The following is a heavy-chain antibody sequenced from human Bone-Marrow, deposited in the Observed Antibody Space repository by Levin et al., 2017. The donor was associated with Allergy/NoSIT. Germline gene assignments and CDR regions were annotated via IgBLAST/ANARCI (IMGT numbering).Heavy chain of an antibody. CDR2: ISGSGGST. CDR3: AKDQGLIPPEYCSSTSCGKVDYGMDV. D-gene: IGHD2-2*01. CDR1: GFTFSSYA. Sequence: GESLKISCAASGFTFSSYAMSWVRQAPGKGLEWVSAISGSGGSTYYADSVKGRFTISRDNSKNTLYLQMNSLRAEDTAVYYCAKDQGLIPPEYCSSTSCGKVDYGMDVWGQGTTVTVSS. J-gene: IGHJ6*02. V-gene: IGHV3-23*01.